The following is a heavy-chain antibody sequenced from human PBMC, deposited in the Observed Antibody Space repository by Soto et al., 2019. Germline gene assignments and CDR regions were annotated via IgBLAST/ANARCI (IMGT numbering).Heavy chain of an antibody. CDR3: ARGERGGYDSFDY. J-gene: IGHJ4*02. D-gene: IGHD5-12*01. V-gene: IGHV3-33*01. Sequence: QVQLVESGGGVVQPGRSLRLSCAASGFTFSSYGMHWVRQAPGKGLEWVAVIWYDGSNKYYADSVKGRFTISRDNSKNTLYLQMNSLRAEDTAVYYCARGERGGYDSFDYWGQGTLVTVSS. CDR2: IWYDGSNK. CDR1: GFTFSSYG.